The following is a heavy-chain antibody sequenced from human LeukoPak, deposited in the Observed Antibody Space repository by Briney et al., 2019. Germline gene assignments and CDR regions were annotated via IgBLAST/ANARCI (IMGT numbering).Heavy chain of an antibody. CDR2: MNPNSGNT. D-gene: IGHD3-10*01. CDR3: ATLPTRTEYYYGPVG. Sequence: ASVKVSCKASGYTFPSYDINWVRQATGQGLEWMGWMNPNSGNTGYAQKFQGRVTMTRNTSISTAYMELSSLRSEDTAVYYCATLPTRTEYYYGPVGWGQGTLVTVSS. V-gene: IGHV1-8*01. J-gene: IGHJ4*02. CDR1: GYTFPSYD.